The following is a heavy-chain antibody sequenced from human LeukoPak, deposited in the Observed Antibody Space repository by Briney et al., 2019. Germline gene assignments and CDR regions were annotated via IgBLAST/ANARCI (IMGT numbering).Heavy chain of an antibody. CDR1: GGSFSGYY. CDR3: ARGGFDFWSGYYTAGYYFDY. D-gene: IGHD3-3*01. Sequence: KTSETLSLTCAVYGGSFSGYYWSWIRQPPGKGLEWIGEINHSGSTNYNPSLKSRVTISVDTSKDQFSLKLSSVTAADTAVYYCARGGFDFWSGYYTAGYYFDYWGQGTLVTVSS. CDR2: INHSGST. J-gene: IGHJ4*02. V-gene: IGHV4-34*01.